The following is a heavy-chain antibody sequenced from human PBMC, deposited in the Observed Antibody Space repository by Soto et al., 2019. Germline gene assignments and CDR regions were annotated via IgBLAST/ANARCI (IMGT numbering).Heavy chain of an antibody. CDR1: GASITGSSY. CDR3: ARGMTPPGAPAWYYFDS. D-gene: IGHD2-8*02. Sequence: SETLSLTCTVSGASITGSSYWSWIRQPAGKGLEWIGRFSLSGTTNYNPSLRSRVTMSADVSKNQFSLRLTSVTATDTALYYCARGMTPPGAPAWYYFDSWGQGTLVTVSS. J-gene: IGHJ4*02. CDR2: FSLSGTT. V-gene: IGHV4-4*07.